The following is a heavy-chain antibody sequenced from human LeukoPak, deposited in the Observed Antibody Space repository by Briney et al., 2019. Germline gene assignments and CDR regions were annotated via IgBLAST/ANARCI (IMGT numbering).Heavy chain of an antibody. CDR3: ARGTNYGDYFVGDAFDI. CDR2: INGGGSPI. Sequence: GGSLRLSCAASGFTFSSYAMSWVRQAPGKGLEWVSYINGGGSPIYYADSVRGRFTISRDNAKNSLYLQMNSLRAEDTAVYYCARGTNYGDYFVGDAFDIWGQGTMVTVSS. CDR1: GFTFSSYA. V-gene: IGHV3-48*01. J-gene: IGHJ3*02. D-gene: IGHD4-17*01.